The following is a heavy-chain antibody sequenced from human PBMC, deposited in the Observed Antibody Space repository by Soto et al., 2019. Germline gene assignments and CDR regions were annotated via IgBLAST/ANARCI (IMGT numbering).Heavy chain of an antibody. Sequence: GGSLRLSCAASGFTFSSFAMSWVRQAPGKELEWVSAISGSGGSTYYADSVKGRFTISRDNSKNTLYLQMNSLRAEDTAVYYCAKDFGSPYYDILTGYTYYFDYWGQGTLVTVSS. CDR2: ISGSGGST. D-gene: IGHD3-9*01. CDR1: GFTFSSFA. CDR3: AKDFGSPYYDILTGYTYYFDY. J-gene: IGHJ4*02. V-gene: IGHV3-23*01.